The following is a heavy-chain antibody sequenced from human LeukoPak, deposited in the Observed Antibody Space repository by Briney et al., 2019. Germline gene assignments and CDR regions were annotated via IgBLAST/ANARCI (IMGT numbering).Heavy chain of an antibody. CDR1: GYTFTGYY. D-gene: IGHD3-22*01. CDR3: ARDLSSYYYDSSGYPGGLDY. J-gene: IGHJ4*02. Sequence: ASVKVSCKASGYTFTGYYMHWVRQAPGQGLEWMGWINPNSGGTNYAQKFQGRVPMTRDTSISTAYMELSRLRSEDTAVYYCARDLSSYYYDSSGYPGGLDYWGQGTLVTVSS. V-gene: IGHV1-2*02. CDR2: INPNSGGT.